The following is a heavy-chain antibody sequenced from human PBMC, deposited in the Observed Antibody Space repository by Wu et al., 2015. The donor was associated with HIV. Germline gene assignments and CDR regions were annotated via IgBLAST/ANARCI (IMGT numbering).Heavy chain of an antibody. CDR1: GYTFTSYG. J-gene: IGHJ3*02. CDR2: ISTYNGNT. V-gene: IGHV1-18*01. D-gene: IGHD2-15*01. CDR3: ARRMEGYCSGGTCYGLGAFDI. Sequence: QVQLVQSGAEVKKPGASVKVSCKASGYTFTSYGISWGRQAPGQGLEWMGWISTYNGNTNLAQKFQGRVTMTTDTSTSTAYMEMRSLRSDDTAVYYXARRMEGYCSGGTCYGLGAFDIWGQGTMVTVSS.